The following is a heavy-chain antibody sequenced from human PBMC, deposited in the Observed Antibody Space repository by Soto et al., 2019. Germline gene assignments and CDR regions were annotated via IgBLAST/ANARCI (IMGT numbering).Heavy chain of an antibody. Sequence: VASVKVSCKASGGTFSSYAISWVRQAPGQGLEWMGGIIPIFGTANYAQKFQGRVTITADESTSTAYMELSSLRSEDTAVYYCASSTIFGVVPYYYYYGMDVWGQGTTVTVSS. V-gene: IGHV1-69*13. J-gene: IGHJ6*02. CDR1: GGTFSSYA. D-gene: IGHD3-3*01. CDR2: IIPIFGTA. CDR3: ASSTIFGVVPYYYYYGMDV.